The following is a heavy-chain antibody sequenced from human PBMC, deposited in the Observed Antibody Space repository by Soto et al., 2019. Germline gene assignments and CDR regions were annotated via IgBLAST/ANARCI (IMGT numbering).Heavy chain of an antibody. CDR3: ARGDPYYDFWSGYWPLAEGSGYGMDV. V-gene: IGHV4-34*01. D-gene: IGHD3-3*01. Sequence: SETLSLTCAVYGGSFSGYYWSWIRQPPGKGLEWIGEINHSGSTNYNPSLKSRVTISVDTSKNQFSLKLSSVTAAGTAVYYCARGDPYYDFWSGYWPLAEGSGYGMDVWGQGTTVTVS. CDR2: INHSGST. CDR1: GGSFSGYY. J-gene: IGHJ6*02.